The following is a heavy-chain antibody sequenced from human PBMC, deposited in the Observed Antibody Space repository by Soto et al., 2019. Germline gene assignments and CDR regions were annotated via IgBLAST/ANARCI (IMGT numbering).Heavy chain of an antibody. CDR2: TYYRSKLYN. D-gene: IGHD2-21*02. J-gene: IGHJ6*02. V-gene: IGHV6-1*01. CDR1: GDSGSSNSSA. CDR3: EREAYCSSACLPGGPFYGMDV. Sequence: SQTLSLTCAISGDSGSSNSSAWNWIRQSPSRGLECLGRTYYRSKLYNEYLTSVESRITMNPYTSKNQFSLQLNCVTPEAKAVYYSEREAYCSSACLPGGPFYGMDVGGQGTTVTVSS.